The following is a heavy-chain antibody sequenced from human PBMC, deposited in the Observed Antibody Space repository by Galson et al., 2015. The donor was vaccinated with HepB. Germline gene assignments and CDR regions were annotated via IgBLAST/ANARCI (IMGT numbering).Heavy chain of an antibody. CDR1: GYTFTSYG. Sequence: QSGAEVKKPGESLKVSCKASGYTFTSYGISWVRQAPGQGLEWMGWISAYNGNTNYAQKLQGRVTMTTDTSTSTAYMELRSLRSDDTAVYYCARVRPVTTSSYYYYGMDVWGQGTTVTVSS. CDR2: ISAYNGNT. CDR3: ARVRPVTTSSYYYYGMDV. J-gene: IGHJ6*02. D-gene: IGHD4-17*01. V-gene: IGHV1-18*04.